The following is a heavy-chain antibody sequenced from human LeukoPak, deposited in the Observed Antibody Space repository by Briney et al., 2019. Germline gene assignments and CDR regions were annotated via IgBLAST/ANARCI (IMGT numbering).Heavy chain of an antibody. CDR2: MSPNSGNI. J-gene: IGHJ4*02. V-gene: IGHV1-8*01. CDR1: GYTFISFD. D-gene: IGHD3-22*01. Sequence: ASVKVSCKASGYTFISFDINWVRQATGQGLEWMGWMSPNSGNIGYAQKFQGRVTMTRNTSIGTAYMELSSLRSEDTAVYYCARVRDFYDSSAHFAFWGQGTLVTVSS. CDR3: ARVRDFYDSSAHFAF.